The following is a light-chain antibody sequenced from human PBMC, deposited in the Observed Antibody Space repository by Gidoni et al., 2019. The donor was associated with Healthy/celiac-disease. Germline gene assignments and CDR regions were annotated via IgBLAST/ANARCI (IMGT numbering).Light chain of an antibody. J-gene: IGKJ1*01. Sequence: AIRMTQSPSSFSASTGDRVTITCRASQGISSYLAWYQQKPGKAPKLLIYAASTLQSGVPSRFSGSGSGTDFTLTISCLQSEDFATYYCQHWGAFGQGTKVEIK. CDR2: AAS. CDR3: QHWGA. V-gene: IGKV1-8*01. CDR1: QGISSY.